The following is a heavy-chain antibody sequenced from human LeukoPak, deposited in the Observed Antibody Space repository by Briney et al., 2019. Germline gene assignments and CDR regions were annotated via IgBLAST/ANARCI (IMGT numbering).Heavy chain of an antibody. CDR1: GFTFSSYA. CDR2: ISSSSSYI. J-gene: IGHJ4*02. D-gene: IGHD5-18*01. Sequence: GGSLRLSCAASGFTFSSYAMSWVRQAPGKGLEWVSSISSSSSYIYYADSVKGRFTISRDNAKNSLHLQMNSLRAEDTAVYYCARSSRGYSYGYFDYWGQGTLVTVSS. CDR3: ARSSRGYSYGYFDY. V-gene: IGHV3-21*01.